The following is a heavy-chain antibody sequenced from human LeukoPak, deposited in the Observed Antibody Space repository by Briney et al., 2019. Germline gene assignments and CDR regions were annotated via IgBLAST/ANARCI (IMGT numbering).Heavy chain of an antibody. D-gene: IGHD4-17*01. Sequence: PGGSLGLSCAASGFTFSSYEMNWVRQAPGKGLEWVSYITTSGRTIYYADSVKGRFTISRDNAKNSLYLQMNSLRAEDTAVYYGARSEDYGTNSFDYWGQGTLVTVSS. J-gene: IGHJ4*02. V-gene: IGHV3-48*03. CDR2: ITTSGRTI. CDR3: ARSEDYGTNSFDY. CDR1: GFTFSSYE.